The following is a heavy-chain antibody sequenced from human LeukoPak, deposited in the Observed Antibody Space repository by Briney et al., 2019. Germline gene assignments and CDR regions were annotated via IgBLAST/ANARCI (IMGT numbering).Heavy chain of an antibody. V-gene: IGHV3-21*01. Sequence: GGSLSLSCAASGFTFSSYSMNWVRQAPGKGLEWVSSISSSSSYIYYADSVKGRFTISRDNAKNSLYLQMNSLRAEDTAVYYCARDQDSSGWSPFDYWGQGTLVTVSS. CDR1: GFTFSSYS. D-gene: IGHD6-19*01. J-gene: IGHJ4*02. CDR3: ARDQDSSGWSPFDY. CDR2: ISSSSSYI.